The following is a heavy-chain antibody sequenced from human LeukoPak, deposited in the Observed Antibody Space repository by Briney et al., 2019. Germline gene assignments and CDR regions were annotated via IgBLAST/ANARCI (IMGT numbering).Heavy chain of an antibody. CDR1: GFTFSSYA. CDR2: ISYDGSNK. Sequence: PGGSLRLSCAASGFTFSSYAMHWVRQAPGKGLEWVAVISYDGSNKYYADSVKGRFTISRDNSKNTLYLQMNSLRAEDTAVYYCATYVDTASFDYWGQGTLVTVSS. V-gene: IGHV3-30-3*01. D-gene: IGHD5-18*01. CDR3: ATYVDTASFDY. J-gene: IGHJ4*02.